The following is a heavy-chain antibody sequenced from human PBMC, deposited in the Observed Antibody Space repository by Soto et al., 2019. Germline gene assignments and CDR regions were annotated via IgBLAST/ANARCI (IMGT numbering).Heavy chain of an antibody. CDR1: GYTFTNYA. J-gene: IGHJ4*02. V-gene: IGHV1-3*01. D-gene: IGHD3-16*02. Sequence: ASVKVSCKASGYTFTNYAIHWVRQAPGQRLEWMGWIIPGNVDTKYSQRFQGRVTITRDTSASTVYMELSSLRSEDTAVYYGAKDVRNDYVWGTYRNLFDSWGQGTLLTVSS. CDR2: IIPGNVDT. CDR3: AKDVRNDYVWGTYRNLFDS.